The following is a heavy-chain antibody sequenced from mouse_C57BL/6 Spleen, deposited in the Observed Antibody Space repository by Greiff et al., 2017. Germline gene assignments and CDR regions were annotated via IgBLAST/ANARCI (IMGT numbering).Heavy chain of an antibody. CDR3: AREGTTGPSPYFDY. J-gene: IGHJ2*01. V-gene: IGHV5-4*01. D-gene: IGHD1-1*01. CDR1: GFTFSSYA. CDR2: ISDGGSYT. Sequence: EVKLVESGGGLVKPGGSLKLSCAASGFTFSSYAMSWVRQTPEKRLEWVATISDGGSYTYYPDNVKGRFTISRDNAKNNLYLQMSHLKSEDTAMYYCAREGTTGPSPYFDYWGQGTTLTVSS.